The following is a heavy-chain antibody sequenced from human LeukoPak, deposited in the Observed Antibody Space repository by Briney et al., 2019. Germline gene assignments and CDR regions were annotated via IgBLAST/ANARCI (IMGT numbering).Heavy chain of an antibody. CDR3: ARSDYDILTGTAGQDY. V-gene: IGHV3-30-3*01. D-gene: IGHD3-9*01. CDR2: ISYDGSNK. J-gene: IGHJ4*02. Sequence: SGRSLRLSCAASGFSFSSYGMHWVRQAPGKGLEWVAVISYDGSNKYYADSVKGRFTISRDNSKNTLYLQMNSLRAEDTAVYYCARSDYDILTGTAGQDYWGQGTLVTVSS. CDR1: GFSFSSYG.